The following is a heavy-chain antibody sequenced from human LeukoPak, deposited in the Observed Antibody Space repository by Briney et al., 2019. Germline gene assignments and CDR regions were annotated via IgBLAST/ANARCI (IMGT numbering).Heavy chain of an antibody. D-gene: IGHD1-1*01. J-gene: IGHJ4*02. Sequence: GGSLRLSCAASGFTFSNYAMSWVRQAPGKGLEWVSTADSVKGRFTISRDNSKNTLYLQMNSLTAEDTAIYYCAKATGALGNWGQGTLVTVSS. CDR1: GFTFSNYA. CDR3: AKATGALGN. V-gene: IGHV3-23*01.